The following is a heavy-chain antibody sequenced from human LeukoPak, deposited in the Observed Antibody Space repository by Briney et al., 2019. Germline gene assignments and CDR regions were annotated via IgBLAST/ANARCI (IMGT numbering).Heavy chain of an antibody. CDR3: ARRRSSSSSWQFPFDY. Sequence: GESLKISCKGSGYSFTSYWISWVRQMPGKGLEWMGRIDPSDSYTNYSPSFQGHVTISADKSISTAYLQWSSLKASDTAMYYCARRRSSSSSWQFPFDYWGQGTLVTVSS. CDR2: IDPSDSYT. D-gene: IGHD6-13*01. V-gene: IGHV5-10-1*01. CDR1: GYSFTSYW. J-gene: IGHJ4*02.